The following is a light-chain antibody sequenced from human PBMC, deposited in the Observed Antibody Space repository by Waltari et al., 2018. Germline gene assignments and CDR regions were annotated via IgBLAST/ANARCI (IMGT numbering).Light chain of an antibody. CDR3: QHYLRLPVT. V-gene: IGKV3-20*01. Sequence: EIVLTQSPGTLSLSLVERATVSCRTSQSVSRALAWYQQTPGQAPRLLIYGASTRATGIPDRFSGSGSGTDFSLTISRLEPDDFAVYYCQHYLRLPVTFGQGTTVEI. CDR2: GAS. CDR1: QSVSRA. J-gene: IGKJ1*01.